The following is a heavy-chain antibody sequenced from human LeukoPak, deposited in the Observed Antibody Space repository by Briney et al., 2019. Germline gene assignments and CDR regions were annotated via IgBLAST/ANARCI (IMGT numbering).Heavy chain of an antibody. Sequence: QTGGSLRLSCAASGFTFSSYAMSWVRQAPGKGLEWVSAISGSGGSTYYAGSVKGRFAISRDNAKNSLYLQMNSLRAEDTALYYCAREVSEGFDFWGQGTLVTVSS. D-gene: IGHD3-22*01. CDR1: GFTFSSYA. CDR3: AREVSEGFDF. J-gene: IGHJ4*02. CDR2: ISGSGGST. V-gene: IGHV3-23*01.